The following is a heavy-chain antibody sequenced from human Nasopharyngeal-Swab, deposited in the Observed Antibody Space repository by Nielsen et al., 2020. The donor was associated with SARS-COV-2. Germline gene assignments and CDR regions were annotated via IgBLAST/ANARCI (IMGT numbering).Heavy chain of an antibody. CDR3: AKGSY. J-gene: IGHJ4*02. CDR1: GFTFNNYA. CDR2: IGGSGGST. Sequence: GESLKISCAASGFTFNNYAMSWVRQAPGKGLEWVSTIGGSGGSTDYADSVKGRFTISRDNSKNTLYLQMNSLRAEDTAVYYCAKGSYWGQGTLVTVSS. V-gene: IGHV3-23*01.